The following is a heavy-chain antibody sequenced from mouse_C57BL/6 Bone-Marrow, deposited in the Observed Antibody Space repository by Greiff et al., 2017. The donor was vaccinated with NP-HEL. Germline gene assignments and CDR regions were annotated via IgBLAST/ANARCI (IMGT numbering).Heavy chain of an antibody. V-gene: IGHV1-81*01. Sequence: QVQLQQSGAELARPGASVKLSCKASGYTFPSYGISWVKQRTGQGLEWIGEIYPRGGNTYYNEKFKGKATLTADKSSSTAYMELRSLTSEDSAVYFCARSHYGSSPAWFAYWGQGTLVTVSA. CDR3: ARSHYGSSPAWFAY. CDR1: GYTFPSYG. CDR2: IYPRGGNT. J-gene: IGHJ3*01. D-gene: IGHD1-1*01.